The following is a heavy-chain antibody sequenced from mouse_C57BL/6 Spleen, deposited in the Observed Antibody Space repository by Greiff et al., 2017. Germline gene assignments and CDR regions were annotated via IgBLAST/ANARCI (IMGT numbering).Heavy chain of an antibody. CDR3: ERAEVTYDFDY. J-gene: IGHJ2*01. D-gene: IGHD2-2*01. CDR2: IDPSDSYP. Sequence: QVQLQQPGAELVKPGASVKLSCKASGYTFTSYWMQWVKQRPGQGLEWIGEIDPSDSYPNYNQKFKGKATLTVDTSSSKAYLQLSSLISKDSAVYYCERAEVTYDFDYWGQGTTLTVSS. CDR1: GYTFTSYW. V-gene: IGHV1-50*01.